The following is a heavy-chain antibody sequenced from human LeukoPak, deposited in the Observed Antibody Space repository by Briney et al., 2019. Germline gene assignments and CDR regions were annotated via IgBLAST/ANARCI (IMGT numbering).Heavy chain of an antibody. Sequence: ASVKVSCKASGYTFTTYNIHWVRQAPGQGLEWMGIINPSGGSTSYAQKFQGRVTLTRDMSTRTVYMELSSLRSEDTAVYYCARGDLSRASRDPRRTDYWGQGTLVTVSS. CDR3: ARGDLSRASRDPRRTDY. CDR1: GYTFTTYN. D-gene: IGHD2-21*01. J-gene: IGHJ4*02. V-gene: IGHV1-46*01. CDR2: INPSGGST.